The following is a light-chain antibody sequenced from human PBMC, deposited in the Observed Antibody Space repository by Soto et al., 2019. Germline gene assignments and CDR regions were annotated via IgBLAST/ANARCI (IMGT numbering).Light chain of an antibody. CDR1: QSVSTK. CDR2: GAS. V-gene: IGKV3-20*01. J-gene: IGKJ3*01. Sequence: EIVMTQSPATLSVSPGERATLSFRASQSVSTKLAWYQQKPGQAPRLLIYGASSRATGIPDRISGSGSGTDFTLTISRLEPEDFAVYYCQQYGSAPFTFGPGTKVDIK. CDR3: QQYGSAPFT.